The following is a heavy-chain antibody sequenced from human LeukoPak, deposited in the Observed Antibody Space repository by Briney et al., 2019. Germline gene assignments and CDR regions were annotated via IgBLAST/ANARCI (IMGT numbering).Heavy chain of an antibody. CDR2: MNPNSGNT. Sequence: ASVKVSCKASGYTFTSYDINWVRQATGQGLEWMGWMNPNSGNTGYAQKFQGRVTMTRNTSISTAYMELSSLRSEDTAVYYCARQMVRGVDPDYWGQGTLVTVSS. CDR3: ARQMVRGVDPDY. V-gene: IGHV1-8*01. D-gene: IGHD3-10*01. J-gene: IGHJ4*02. CDR1: GYTFTSYD.